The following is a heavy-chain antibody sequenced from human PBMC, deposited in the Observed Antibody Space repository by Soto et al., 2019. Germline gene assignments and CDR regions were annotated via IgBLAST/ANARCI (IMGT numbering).Heavy chain of an antibody. V-gene: IGHV1-58*01. J-gene: IGHJ4*02. CDR1: GFTFTSSA. Sequence: SVKVSCKASGFTFTSSAVQWVRQARGQRLEWIGWIVVGSGNTNYAQKFQERVTITRDMSTSTAYMELSSLRSEDTAVYYCAADTGYDSSGYNFDCWGQGTLVTVSS. CDR3: AADTGYDSSGYNFDC. CDR2: IVVGSGNT. D-gene: IGHD3-22*01.